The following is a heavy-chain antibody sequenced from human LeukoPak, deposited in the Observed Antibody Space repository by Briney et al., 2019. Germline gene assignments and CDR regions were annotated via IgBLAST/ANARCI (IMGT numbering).Heavy chain of an antibody. V-gene: IGHV3-74*01. CDR2: INIDGSDT. D-gene: IGHD7-27*01. J-gene: IGHJ4*02. Sequence: PGGSLRLSCAASGFTFSDYWMHWVRQAPGKGLVWVSRINIDGSDTTYADSVKGRFTISRDNAKSTLYLQMNSLRVEDTAVYFCARDRSPTNGGFDHWGQGTLVTVSS. CDR3: ARDRSPTNGGFDH. CDR1: GFTFSDYW.